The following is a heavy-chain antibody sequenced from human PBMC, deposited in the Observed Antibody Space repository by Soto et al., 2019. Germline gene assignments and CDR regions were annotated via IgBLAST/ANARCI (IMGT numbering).Heavy chain of an antibody. CDR1: GFTFSSYG. D-gene: IGHD6-13*01. J-gene: IGHJ3*02. Sequence: GGSLRLSCAASGFTFSSYGMHWVRQAPGKGLEWVAVIWYDGSNKYYADSVKGRFTISRDNSKDTLYLQMNSLRAEDTAVYYCARAKQLRYAFDIWGQGTMVTVSS. CDR3: ARAKQLRYAFDI. CDR2: IWYDGSNK. V-gene: IGHV3-33*08.